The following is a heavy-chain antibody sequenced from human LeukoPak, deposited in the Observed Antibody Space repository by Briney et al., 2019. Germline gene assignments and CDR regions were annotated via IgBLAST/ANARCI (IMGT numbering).Heavy chain of an antibody. J-gene: IGHJ6*03. V-gene: IGHV4-39*01. CDR2: IYYSGST. Sequence: SETLSLTCTVSGGSISSSSYYWGWIRQPPGKGLEWIGSIYYSGSTYYNPSLKSRVTISSDMSKNQFSLKLTSVSAADTAMYFCVRLNPPHWNSGYYMDVWGEGTTVVVSS. D-gene: IGHD1-7*01. CDR3: VRLNPPHWNSGYYMDV. CDR1: GGSISSSSYY.